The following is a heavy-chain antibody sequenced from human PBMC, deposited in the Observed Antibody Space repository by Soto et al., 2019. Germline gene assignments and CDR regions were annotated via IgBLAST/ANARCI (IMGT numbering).Heavy chain of an antibody. D-gene: IGHD4-17*01. CDR2: IIPVFGTA. CDR3: SRGDATKIVVTTYYGMDV. V-gene: IGHV1-69*12. J-gene: IGHJ6*02. Sequence: QVQLVQSGAEVKKPGSSVSVSCKASGGTLRNYGISWVRQAPGQGLEWMGGIIPVFGTANYAQKFQGRVTITADEPTSTVYMDVTSLRSEDTAVYYCSRGDATKIVVTTYYGMDVWGQGTTVTVSS. CDR1: GGTLRNYG.